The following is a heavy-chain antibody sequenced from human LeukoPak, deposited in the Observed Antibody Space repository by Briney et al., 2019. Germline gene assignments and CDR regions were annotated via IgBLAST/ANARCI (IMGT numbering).Heavy chain of an antibody. Sequence: PGGSLRLSCAASGFTFSSYWTSWVRQAPGKGLEWVANIKQDGSENYYVDSVKGRFTISRDNAKNSLYLQMNSLRAEDTAVYYCARAYYYDSSGYSHYFDYWGQGTLVTVSS. D-gene: IGHD3-22*01. V-gene: IGHV3-7*01. J-gene: IGHJ4*02. CDR1: GFTFSSYW. CDR3: ARAYYYDSSGYSHYFDY. CDR2: IKQDGSEN.